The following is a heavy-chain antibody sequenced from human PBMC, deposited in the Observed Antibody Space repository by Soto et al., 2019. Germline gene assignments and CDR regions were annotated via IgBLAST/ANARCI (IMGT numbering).Heavy chain of an antibody. J-gene: IGHJ4*02. CDR2: FNPNIGGT. V-gene: IGHV1-2*04. CDR1: GYTFTGYY. CDR3: ARGGTIPGIAVAGVDY. D-gene: IGHD6-19*01. Sequence: ASVKVSCKASGYTFTGYYMHWVRQAPGQGFECMGWFNPNIGGTNYAQKFKGWVTMTRDTSISTAYMELSRLRSDDTAVYYCARGGTIPGIAVAGVDYWGQGTLVTVSS.